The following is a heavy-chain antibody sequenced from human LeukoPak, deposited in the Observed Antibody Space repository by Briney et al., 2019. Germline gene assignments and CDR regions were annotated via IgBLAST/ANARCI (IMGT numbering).Heavy chain of an antibody. J-gene: IGHJ4*02. D-gene: IGHD5-18*01. CDR1: GGSISSSNW. V-gene: IGHV4-4*02. Sequence: PSETLSLTCAVSGGSISSSNWWSWVRQPPGKGLEWIGEIYHSGSTNYNPSLKSRVTISVDTSKNQFSLKLSSVTAADTAVYYCARKDGYSYGYRRPFDYWGQGTLVTVSS. CDR2: IYHSGST. CDR3: ARKDGYSYGYRRPFDY.